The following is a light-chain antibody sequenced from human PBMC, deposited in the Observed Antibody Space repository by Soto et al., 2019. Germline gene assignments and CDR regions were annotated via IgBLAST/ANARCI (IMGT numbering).Light chain of an antibody. CDR1: QTISSW. CDR2: KAS. CDR3: QHYNSYSEA. V-gene: IGKV1-5*03. J-gene: IGKJ1*01. Sequence: DIQMTQSPSTLSGSVGDRVTITCRASQTISSWLAWYQQKPGKAPKLLIYKASTLKSGVPSRFSGSGSGTEFTLTISSLLPDDFATYYCQHYNSYSEAFGQGTKVDNK.